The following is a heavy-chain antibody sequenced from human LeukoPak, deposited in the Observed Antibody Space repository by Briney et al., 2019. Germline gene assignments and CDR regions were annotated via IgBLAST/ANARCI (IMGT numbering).Heavy chain of an antibody. Sequence: SETLCLTRAVYGGSLSDSYWTWIRETPGRGHEWVGESSHTGDLIGYNPSLKGRATNSVDDSKKQFSLRLTSVTAADPGIYYCARVPDVTARPCDTWGAGTIVTVSS. CDR1: GGSLSDSY. D-gene: IGHD2-21*02. V-gene: IGHV4-34*01. CDR3: ARVPDVTARPCDT. CDR2: SSHTGDLI. J-gene: IGHJ5*02.